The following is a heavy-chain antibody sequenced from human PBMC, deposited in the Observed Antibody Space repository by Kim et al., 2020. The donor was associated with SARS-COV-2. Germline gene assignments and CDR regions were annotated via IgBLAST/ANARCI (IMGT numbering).Heavy chain of an antibody. V-gene: IGHV4-39*01. J-gene: IGHJ3*02. D-gene: IGHD3-10*01. CDR3: ARFGLTTPTIVRAFDI. CDR1: GGSISSSSYY. CDR2: IYYSGST. Sequence: SETLSLTCTVSGGSISSSSYYWGWIRQPPGKGLEWIGSIYYSGSTYYNPSLKSRVTISVDTSKNQFSLKLSSVTAADTAVYYCARFGLTTPTIVRAFDIWGQGTMVTVSS.